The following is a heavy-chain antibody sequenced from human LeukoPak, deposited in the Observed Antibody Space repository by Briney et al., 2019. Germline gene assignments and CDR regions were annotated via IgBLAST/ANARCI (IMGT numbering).Heavy chain of an antibody. CDR1: GFTFSSYA. Sequence: PEGSLRLSCAASGFTFSSYAMSWVRQAPGKGLEWVSAISGSGGSTYYADSVKGRFTISRDNSKNTLYLQMNSLGAEDTAVYYCAKDGMATISYYFDYWGQGTLVTVSS. CDR3: AKDGMATISYYFDY. J-gene: IGHJ4*02. V-gene: IGHV3-23*01. D-gene: IGHD5-24*01. CDR2: ISGSGGST.